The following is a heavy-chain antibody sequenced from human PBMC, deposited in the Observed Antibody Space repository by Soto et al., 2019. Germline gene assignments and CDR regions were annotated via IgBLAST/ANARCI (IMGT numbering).Heavy chain of an antibody. D-gene: IGHD6-19*01. CDR3: ARDTSSGLYYFDY. J-gene: IGHJ4*02. Sequence: SVKVCCKASGGTFSSYAISWVRQAPGQGLEWMGGIIPIFGTANYAQKFQGRVTITADESTSTAYMELSSLRSEDTAVYYCARDTSSGLYYFDYWGQGTLVTVSS. CDR2: IIPIFGTA. V-gene: IGHV1-69*13. CDR1: GGTFSSYA.